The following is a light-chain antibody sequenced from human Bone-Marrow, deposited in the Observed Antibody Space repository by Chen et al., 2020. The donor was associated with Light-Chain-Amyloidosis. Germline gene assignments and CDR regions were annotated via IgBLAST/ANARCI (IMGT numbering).Light chain of an antibody. CDR1: NIGSTS. V-gene: IGLV3-21*02. J-gene: IGLJ3*02. CDR3: QVWDRSRDRPV. CDR2: DDS. Sequence: SYVLTQPSSVSVAPGQTATIACGGNNIGSTSVHWYQQTPGQAPLLVVYDDSDRPAGIPARLSGANAGHTATLTRSRVEAGEEAEEYCQVWDRSRDRPVFGGGTKLTGL.